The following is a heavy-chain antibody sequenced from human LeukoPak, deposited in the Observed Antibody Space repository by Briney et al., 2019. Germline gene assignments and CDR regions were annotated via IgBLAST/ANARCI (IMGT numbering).Heavy chain of an antibody. Sequence: GGSLRLSCAASGFPFRDYYMTWIRQAPGKGLEWISYISRSGDTLYYADSVGGRFAISRDNAKNSLFLQMNSLRADDTAVYYCAREVVIFPDYYYYGMDVWGQGTTVTVSS. D-gene: IGHD2/OR15-2a*01. CDR2: ISRSGDTL. CDR3: AREVVIFPDYYYYGMDV. CDR1: GFPFRDYY. J-gene: IGHJ6*02. V-gene: IGHV3-11*01.